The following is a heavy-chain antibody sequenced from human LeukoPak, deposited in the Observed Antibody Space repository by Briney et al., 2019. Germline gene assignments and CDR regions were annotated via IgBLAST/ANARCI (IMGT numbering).Heavy chain of an antibody. CDR2: INHSGST. D-gene: IGHD3-10*01. V-gene: IGHV4-34*01. CDR3: ARGKTYYYGSGSYYSKPNFDY. J-gene: IGHJ4*02. CDR1: GGSFSGYY. Sequence: SETLSLTCALYGGSFSGYYWSWIRQPPGKGLEWIGEINHSGSTNYNPSLKSRVTISVDTSKNQFSLKLSSVTAADTAVYYCARGKTYYYGSGSYYSKPNFDYWGQGTLVTVSS.